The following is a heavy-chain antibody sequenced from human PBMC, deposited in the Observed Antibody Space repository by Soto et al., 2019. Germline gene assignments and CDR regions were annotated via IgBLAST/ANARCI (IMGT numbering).Heavy chain of an antibody. J-gene: IGHJ4*02. CDR3: AAGEASSRNLAPYYLDF. D-gene: IGHD6-13*01. V-gene: IGHV4-59*01. CDR1: VGSMRNDF. Sequence: PETLSLTCTVSVGSMRNDFCTWIRQPRGKGLEWRGYIHYSGTTSFFPSYNPSLRSRVTISEDTSKNQFSLKLLSVTTADTAVYFCAAGEASSRNLAPYYLDFWGQGTLVTVSS. CDR2: IHYSGTT.